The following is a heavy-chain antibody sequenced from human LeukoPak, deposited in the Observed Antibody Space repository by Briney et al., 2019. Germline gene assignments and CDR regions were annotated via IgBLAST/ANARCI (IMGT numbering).Heavy chain of an antibody. Sequence: PGGSLRLSCAASGFTFSSYGMHCVRQAPGKGLEWVAVISYDGSNKYYADSVKGRFTISRDNSKNTLYLQMNSLRAEDTAVYYCAKDQTYYYDSSGQWDPYYFDYWGQGTLVTVSS. CDR3: AKDQTYYYDSSGQWDPYYFDY. CDR2: ISYDGSNK. V-gene: IGHV3-30*18. CDR1: GFTFSSYG. D-gene: IGHD3-22*01. J-gene: IGHJ4*02.